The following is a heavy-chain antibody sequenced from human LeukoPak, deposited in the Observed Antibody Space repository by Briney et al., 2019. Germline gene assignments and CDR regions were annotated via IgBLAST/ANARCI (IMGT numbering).Heavy chain of an antibody. J-gene: IGHJ5*02. CDR1: GDSISSGSYY. V-gene: IGHV4-61*02. CDR2: IYATGSA. CDR3: ARVSSSWFGGWFDP. Sequence: PSQTLSLTCTVSGDSISSGSYYWSWLRQPAGMGLEWIGRIYATGSANYNPSLKSRVTISVDTSKNQFSLKLSSVTAADTAVYYCARVSSSWFGGWFDPWGQGTLVTVSS. D-gene: IGHD6-13*01.